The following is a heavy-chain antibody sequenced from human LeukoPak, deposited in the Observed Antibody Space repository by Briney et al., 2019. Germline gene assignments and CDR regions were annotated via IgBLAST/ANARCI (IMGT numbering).Heavy chain of an antibody. CDR2: ISAYNGNT. J-gene: IGHJ3*02. CDR1: GYTFTSYG. D-gene: IGHD3-3*01. V-gene: IGHV1-18*01. Sequence: ASVKVSCKASGYTFTSYGISWVRQAPGQGLEWMGWISAYNGNTNYAQKLQGRVTMTTDTSTSTAYMELSSLRSEDTAVYYCARVPGVEDAFDIWGQGTTVTISS. CDR3: ARVPGVEDAFDI.